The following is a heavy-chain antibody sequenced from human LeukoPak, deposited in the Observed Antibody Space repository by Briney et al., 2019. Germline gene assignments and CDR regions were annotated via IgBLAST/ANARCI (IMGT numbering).Heavy chain of an antibody. Sequence: PGGSPRLSCAASGFTFTNAWMSWVRQAPGKGLEWVGRIKSKTDGGTTDYAAPVKGRFTISRDDSKNTLYLQMNSLNTEDTGVYYCGTDVLRWQITLGCWGHGTLVTVSS. CDR1: GFTFTNAW. D-gene: IGHD4-23*01. V-gene: IGHV3-15*01. CDR2: IKSKTDGGTT. J-gene: IGHJ4*01. CDR3: GTDVLRWQITLGC.